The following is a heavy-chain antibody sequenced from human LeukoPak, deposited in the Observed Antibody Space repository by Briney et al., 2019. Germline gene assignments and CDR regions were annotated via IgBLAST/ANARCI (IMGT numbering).Heavy chain of an antibody. CDR1: GFTFSSYS. Sequence: GGSLRLSCAASGFTFSSYSMNWVRQAPGKGLEWVSSISSSNSYIYYADSVKGRFTISRDNAKNSLHLQMNSLRAEDTAVYYCGRARGGDYYYYYMDVWGKGTTVTVSS. CDR2: ISSSNSYI. J-gene: IGHJ6*03. D-gene: IGHD3-10*01. CDR3: GRARGGDYYYYYMDV. V-gene: IGHV3-21*01.